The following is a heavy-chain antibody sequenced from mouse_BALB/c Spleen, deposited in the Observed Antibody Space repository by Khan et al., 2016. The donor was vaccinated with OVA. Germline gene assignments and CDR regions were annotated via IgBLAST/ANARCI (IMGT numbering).Heavy chain of an antibody. J-gene: IGHJ3*01. CDR3: AREGAHERSGGWCAY. Sequence: VQLQQSGAELARPGASVKMSCKASGYTFTTYTIHWVKQRPGQGLEWIGYIIPRNDNTNYNQKFKDRATLTADKSTSTAYMQLSSLTSEDSAVWYWAREGAHERSGGWCAYWGQGTLVTVSA. V-gene: IGHV1-4*01. CDR2: IIPRNDNT. CDR1: GYTFTTYT.